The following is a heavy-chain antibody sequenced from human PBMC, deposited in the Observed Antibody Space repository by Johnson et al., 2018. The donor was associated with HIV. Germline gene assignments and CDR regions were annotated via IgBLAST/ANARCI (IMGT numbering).Heavy chain of an antibody. CDR1: GFTFSSYA. V-gene: IGHV3-30*14. Sequence: QVQLVESGGGVVQPGRSLRLSCAASGFTFSSYAMHWVRQAPGKGLEWVAVISYDGSNKYYADSVNGRFTISRDNYKNTLYLQMNSLRAEDTALYYVARAWRDGYTCDAFDIWVQGTVVTVSS. CDR3: ARAWRDGYTCDAFDI. CDR2: ISYDGSNK. D-gene: IGHD5-24*01. J-gene: IGHJ3*02.